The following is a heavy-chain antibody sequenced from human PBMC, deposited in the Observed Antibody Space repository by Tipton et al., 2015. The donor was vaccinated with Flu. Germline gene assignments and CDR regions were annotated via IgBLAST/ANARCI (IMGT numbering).Heavy chain of an antibody. CDR3: ARDPSLGMPEYFDY. CDR1: GDSIGSGYY. CDR2: IYNNKYT. D-gene: IGHD2-2*01. V-gene: IGHV4-59*12. Sequence: LRLSCSVSGDSIGSGYYWGWIRQPPGKGLEWIGYIYNNKYTKYNPSLKSRVTISVDTSKKQFSLQLRSVTAADTAVYYCARDPSLGMPEYFDYWGQGTLVTASS. J-gene: IGHJ4*02.